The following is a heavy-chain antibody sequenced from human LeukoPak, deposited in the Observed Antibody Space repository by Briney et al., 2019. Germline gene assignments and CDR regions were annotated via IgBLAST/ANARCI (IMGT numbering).Heavy chain of an antibody. D-gene: IGHD1-26*01. CDR2: LDYTGST. CDR3: ARHGGSYSFDY. J-gene: IGHJ4*02. Sequence: SETLSLTCTVSGGSISTYYWSWIRQPPGKRMEWIGYLDYTGSTNYNASLKSRVTMSVDTSKNQFSLKLRSVTAADTAVYYCARHGGSYSFDYWGQGTLVTVSS. V-gene: IGHV4-59*08. CDR1: GGSISTYY.